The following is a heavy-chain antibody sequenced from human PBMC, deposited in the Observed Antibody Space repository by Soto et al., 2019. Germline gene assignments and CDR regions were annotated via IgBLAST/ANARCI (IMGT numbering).Heavy chain of an antibody. CDR2: IYYSGST. Sequence: SETLSLTCPVSGCSISSSSYYWGWIRQPPGKGLEWIGSIYYSGSTYYNPSLKSRVTISVDTSKNQFSLKLSSVTAADTAVYYCAKSSGHYYGSGSFYGMDVWGQGTTVTVSS. CDR3: AKSSGHYYGSGSFYGMDV. D-gene: IGHD3-10*01. V-gene: IGHV4-39*01. J-gene: IGHJ6*02. CDR1: GCSISSSSYY.